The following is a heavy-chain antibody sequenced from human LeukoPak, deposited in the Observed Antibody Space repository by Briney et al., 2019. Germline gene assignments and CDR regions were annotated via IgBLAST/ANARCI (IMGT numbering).Heavy chain of an antibody. D-gene: IGHD4-17*01. CDR2: ICYSGST. Sequence: SQTLSLTCTVSGGSISSGDYYWSWIRQPPGKGLEWIGYICYSGSTYYNPSLKSRVTISVDTSKNQFSLKLSSVTAADTAVYYCARDSPGEGYGDLGDYYFDYWGQGTLVTVSS. CDR1: GGSISSGDYY. V-gene: IGHV4-30-4*01. J-gene: IGHJ4*02. CDR3: ARDSPGEGYGDLGDYYFDY.